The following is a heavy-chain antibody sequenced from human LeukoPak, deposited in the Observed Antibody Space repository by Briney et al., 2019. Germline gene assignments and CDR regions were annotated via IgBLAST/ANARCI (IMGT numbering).Heavy chain of an antibody. Sequence: ASVKVSCKATGYTFTSYYMHWVRQAPGQGLEWMGIINPSGGSTSYAQKFQGRVTMTRDTSTSTVYMELSSLRSEDTAVYYCARAMIVVGPGDYWGQGTLVTVSS. D-gene: IGHD3-22*01. CDR1: GYTFTSYY. CDR3: ARAMIVVGPGDY. J-gene: IGHJ4*02. CDR2: INPSGGST. V-gene: IGHV1-46*01.